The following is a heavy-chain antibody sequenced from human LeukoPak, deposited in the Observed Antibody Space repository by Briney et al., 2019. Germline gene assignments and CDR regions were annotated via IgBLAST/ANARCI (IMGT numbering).Heavy chain of an antibody. Sequence: ASVKVSCKASGYTFTGYYMHWVRQAPGQGLEWMGWINPNSGGTNYAQKFQGRVTMTRDTSISTAYMELSRLRSDDTAVYYCARDRVTMVRVVIKGFDPWGQGTLVTVSS. V-gene: IGHV1-2*02. D-gene: IGHD3-10*01. CDR3: ARDRVTMVRVVIKGFDP. J-gene: IGHJ5*02. CDR1: GYTFTGYY. CDR2: INPNSGGT.